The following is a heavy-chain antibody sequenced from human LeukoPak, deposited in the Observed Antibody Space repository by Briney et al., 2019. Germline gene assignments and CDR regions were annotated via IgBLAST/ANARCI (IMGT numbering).Heavy chain of an antibody. CDR3: ASAPQIYPYLGY. J-gene: IGHJ4*02. D-gene: IGHD3-16*01. CDR2: ISSGSSYI. Sequence: GGSLRLSCAASRFTFSSYSMNWVRQAPGKGLEWVSSISSGSSYIYYADSVKGRFTISRDNAKNSLYLQMNSLRAEDTAVYYCASAPQIYPYLGYWGQGTLVTVSS. V-gene: IGHV3-21*01. CDR1: RFTFSSYS.